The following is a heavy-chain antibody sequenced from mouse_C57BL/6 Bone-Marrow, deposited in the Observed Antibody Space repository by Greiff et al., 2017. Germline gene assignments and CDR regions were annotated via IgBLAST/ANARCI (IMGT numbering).Heavy chain of an antibody. J-gene: IGHJ1*03. CDR1: GFTFSNYW. V-gene: IGHV6-3*01. CDR2: IRLKSDNYAT. D-gene: IGHD4-1*01. Sequence: LQQSGGGLVQPGGSMKLSCVASGFTFSNYWMNWVRQSPEKGLEWVAQIRLKSDNYATHYAESVKGRFTISRDDSKSSVYLQMNNLRAEDTGIYYCTGDWDYWYFDVWGTGTTVTVSS. CDR3: TGDWDYWYFDV.